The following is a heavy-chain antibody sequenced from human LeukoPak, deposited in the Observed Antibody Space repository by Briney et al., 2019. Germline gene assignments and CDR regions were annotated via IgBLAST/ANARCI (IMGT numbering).Heavy chain of an antibody. V-gene: IGHV3-7*01. D-gene: IGHD6-13*01. J-gene: IGHJ6*03. CDR2: IKQEGREK. Sequence: GGSLRLSCAASGFTFSSYWMSWVRQAPGKGLEGVANIKQEGREKYYVDSVKGRFTISRDNAKNSLYLQINSLRAEDTAVYYCARVSSSWYLTFYYYYMDVWGKGTTVTISS. CDR3: ARVSSSWYLTFYYYYMDV. CDR1: GFTFSSYW.